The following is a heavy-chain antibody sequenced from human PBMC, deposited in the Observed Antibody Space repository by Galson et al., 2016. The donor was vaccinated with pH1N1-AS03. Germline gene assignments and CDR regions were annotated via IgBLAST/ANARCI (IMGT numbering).Heavy chain of an antibody. Sequence: LSLTCTVSGGSISSGGYYWNWIRQHPGKGLEWIGYIFHSGSTYYNPSLESLVSISVDPSKNQFSLKLKSVTAADTAVYYCARQDSGAYYLDSWGPGTLVTVSS. CDR1: GGSISSGGYY. D-gene: IGHD1-26*01. V-gene: IGHV4-31*01. CDR3: ARQDSGAYYLDS. J-gene: IGHJ4*02. CDR2: IFHSGST.